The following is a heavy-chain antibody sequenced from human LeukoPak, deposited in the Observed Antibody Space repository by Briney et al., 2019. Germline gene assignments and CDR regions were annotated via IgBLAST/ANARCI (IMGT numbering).Heavy chain of an antibody. CDR3: ARDGGTYYTSGSYSNPYYFDY. J-gene: IGHJ4*02. CDR2: INAGNGNT. D-gene: IGHD3-10*01. Sequence: ASVKVSCKASGYTFTNYPMHWVRQAPGQRLEWMGWINAGNGNTEYSQKFQGRVTITRDTSASTVYMELSSLRSEDTALYYCARDGGTYYTSGSYSNPYYFDYWGQGTLVTVSS. V-gene: IGHV1-3*01. CDR1: GYTFTNYP.